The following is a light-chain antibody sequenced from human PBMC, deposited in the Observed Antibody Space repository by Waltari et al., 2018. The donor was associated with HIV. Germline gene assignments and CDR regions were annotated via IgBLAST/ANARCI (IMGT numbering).Light chain of an antibody. CDR1: QGINNY. CDR3: QQYKSYPIT. J-gene: IGKJ5*01. Sequence: DIQMTQSPSSLSASVGDRVTITCRASQGINNYLVWFQQKPGKAPKSLIYAASSLQSGVPSTFSASGSETDFTLTISSLQPEDFATYYCQQYKSYPITFGQGTRLEIK. V-gene: IGKV1-16*01. CDR2: AAS.